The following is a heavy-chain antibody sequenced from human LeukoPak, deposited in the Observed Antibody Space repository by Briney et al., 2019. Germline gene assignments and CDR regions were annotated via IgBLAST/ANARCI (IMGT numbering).Heavy chain of an antibody. J-gene: IGHJ6*02. Sequence: GGSLGLSCAASGFTFSSYWMSRVRQAPGKGLEWVANIKQDGSEKYYVDSVKGRSTISRDNAKNSLYLQMNSLRAEDTAVYYCARDTLPYSGSYHYYGMDVWGQGTTVTVSS. CDR3: ARDTLPYSGSYHYYGMDV. CDR1: GFTFSSYW. D-gene: IGHD1-26*01. V-gene: IGHV3-7*03. CDR2: IKQDGSEK.